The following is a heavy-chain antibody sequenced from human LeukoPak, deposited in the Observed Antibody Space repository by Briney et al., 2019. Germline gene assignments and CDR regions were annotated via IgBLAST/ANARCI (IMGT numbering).Heavy chain of an antibody. CDR3: ARAWAYYYDSSGYMPHFDY. D-gene: IGHD3-22*01. CDR2: ISYDGSNK. J-gene: IGHJ4*02. CDR1: GFTFGSYA. Sequence: PGGSLRLSCAASGFTFGSYAMHWVRQAPGKGLEWVAVISYDGSNKYYADSVKGRFTISRDNSKNTLYLQMNSLRAEDTAVYYCARAWAYYYDSSGYMPHFDYWGQGTLVTVSS. V-gene: IGHV3-30-3*01.